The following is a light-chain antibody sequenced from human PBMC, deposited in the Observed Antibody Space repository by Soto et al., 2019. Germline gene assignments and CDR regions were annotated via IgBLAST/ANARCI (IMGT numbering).Light chain of an antibody. J-gene: IGKJ3*01. Sequence: EIVLPQSPGTLSLSPGERATLSCRASQTVRSDFLAWYQHKPGQAHRLLIYRASNRAPGIPDRFCGSGSGTYFAITISRLEPEDFAVYSGQVYGNSSGFTFGPGTKVYIK. CDR3: QVYGNSSGFT. CDR2: RAS. CDR1: QTVRSDF. V-gene: IGKV3-20*01.